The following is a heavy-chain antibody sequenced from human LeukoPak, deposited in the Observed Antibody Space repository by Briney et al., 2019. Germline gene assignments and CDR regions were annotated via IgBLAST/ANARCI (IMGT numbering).Heavy chain of an antibody. Sequence: GGSLRLSCAASGFTFSSYSMNWVRQAPGKGLEWVSSISSSSSYIYYADSVKGRFTISRDNAKNSLYLQMNSLRAEDTAVYYCARVGYCSSTSCLRAAFDIWGQGTMVTVSS. CDR2: ISSSSSYI. CDR3: ARVGYCSSTSCLRAAFDI. D-gene: IGHD2-2*01. CDR1: GFTFSSYS. J-gene: IGHJ3*02. V-gene: IGHV3-21*01.